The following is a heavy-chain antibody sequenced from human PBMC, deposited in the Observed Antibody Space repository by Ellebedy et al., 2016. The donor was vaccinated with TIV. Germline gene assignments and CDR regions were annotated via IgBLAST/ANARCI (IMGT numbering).Heavy chain of an antibody. CDR1: GGTFSTYA. J-gene: IGHJ4*02. D-gene: IGHD3-10*01. CDR3: ASDEPYYYESGPPR. Sequence: AASVKVSCKASGGTFSTYAVSWARQAPGQGLEWVGGIIPRSGKRNYAQKFQDRVTIIADESTSTAYMELSSLRFEDTAVYYCASDEPYYYESGPPRWGQGTLVTVSS. CDR2: IIPRSGKR. V-gene: IGHV1-69*13.